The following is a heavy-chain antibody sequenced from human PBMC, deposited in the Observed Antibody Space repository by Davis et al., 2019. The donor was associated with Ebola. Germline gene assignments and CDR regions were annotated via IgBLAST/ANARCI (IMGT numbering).Heavy chain of an antibody. D-gene: IGHD6-19*01. Sequence: SVKVSCKASGGTFSSYAITWVRQAPGQGLEWMGGIIPIFGTANYAQKFQGRVTITADKSTSTAYMELSSLRSEDTAVYYCARDRSSGWYWFDPWGQGTLVIVSS. V-gene: IGHV1-69*06. J-gene: IGHJ5*02. CDR2: IIPIFGTA. CDR1: GGTFSSYA. CDR3: ARDRSSGWYWFDP.